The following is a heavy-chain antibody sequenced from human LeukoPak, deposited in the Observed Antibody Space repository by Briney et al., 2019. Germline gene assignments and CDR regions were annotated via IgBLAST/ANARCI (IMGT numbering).Heavy chain of an antibody. CDR1: GGSISSGGYY. CDR2: IYHSGST. J-gene: IGHJ4*02. V-gene: IGHV4-30-2*01. Sequence: PSETLSLTCTVSGGSISSGGYYWSWIRQPPGKGLEWIGYIYHSGSTYYNPSLKSRVTISVDRSKNQFSLKLSSVTAADTAVYYCASVQLERRGGFDYWGQGTLVTVSS. D-gene: IGHD1-1*01. CDR3: ASVQLERRGGFDY.